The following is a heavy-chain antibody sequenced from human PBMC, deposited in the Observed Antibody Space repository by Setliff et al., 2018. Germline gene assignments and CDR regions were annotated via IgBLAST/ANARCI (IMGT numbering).Heavy chain of an antibody. D-gene: IGHD1-26*01. CDR1: GVSINSLNW. J-gene: IGHJ4*02. CDR2: IYHDGPS. CDR3: ARGRYSSDDSSSSYRGGFYYFDL. Sequence: SETLSLTCAVSGVSINSLNWWTWVRQSPGKGLEWIGYIYHDGPSVHYNPSLKSRVTMSVDKSKNQFSLKLSSVTAADTAVYYCARGRYSSDDSSSSYRGGFYYFDLWGQGTLVTVSS. V-gene: IGHV4-4*02.